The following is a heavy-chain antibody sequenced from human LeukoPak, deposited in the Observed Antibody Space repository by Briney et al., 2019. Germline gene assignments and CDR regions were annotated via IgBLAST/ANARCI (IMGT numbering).Heavy chain of an antibody. D-gene: IGHD3-10*01. CDR1: GYTFTGYY. Sequence: ASVKVSCKASGYTFTGYYMHWVRQAPGQGLEWMGWISPNSGATNYVQKFQGRVTMTRDTSISTVYMELSTLRSDDTAVYYCARGGVYSYGFAYWGQGTLVTVSS. V-gene: IGHV1-2*02. J-gene: IGHJ4*02. CDR3: ARGGVYSYGFAY. CDR2: ISPNSGAT.